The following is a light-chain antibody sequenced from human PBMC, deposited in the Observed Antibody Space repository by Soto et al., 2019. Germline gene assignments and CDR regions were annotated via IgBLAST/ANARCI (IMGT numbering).Light chain of an antibody. J-gene: IGKJ2*01. Sequence: PGERATLSCGASQTVSSNYLAWYQQKPGLAPRLLIYDASNRATGIPDRFSGGGSGTDFTLTISRLEPEDFGMYYCQHYDSPPHTFGQGTKLEIK. CDR2: DAS. CDR3: QHYDSPPHT. V-gene: IGKV3D-20*01. CDR1: QTVSSNY.